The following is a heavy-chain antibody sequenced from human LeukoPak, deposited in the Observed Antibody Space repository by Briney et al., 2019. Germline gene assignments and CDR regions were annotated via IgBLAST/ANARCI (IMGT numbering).Heavy chain of an antibody. V-gene: IGHV4-61*02. D-gene: IGHD5-18*01. J-gene: IGHJ3*02. CDR1: GGSISSGSYY. CDR2: IYTSGST. CDR3: ARGYPLAPLSAFDI. Sequence: SQTLSLTCTVSGGSISSGSYYWSWIRQPAGKGLEWIRRIYTSGSTNYNPSLKSRVTISVDTSKNQFSLKLSSVTAADTPVYYCARGYPLAPLSAFDIWGQGTMVTVSS.